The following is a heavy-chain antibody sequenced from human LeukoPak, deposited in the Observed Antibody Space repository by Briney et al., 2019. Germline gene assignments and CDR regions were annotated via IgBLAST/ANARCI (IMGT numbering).Heavy chain of an antibody. J-gene: IGHJ4*02. V-gene: IGHV4-31*03. CDR2: IYYSGST. Sequence: SETLSLTCTVSGGSISSGGYYWSWIRQHPGKGLEWIGYIYYSGSTYYNPSLKSRVTISVDTSKNQFSLKLSSVTAADTAVYYCARVNPNSKVGALDYWSQGTLVTVSS. CDR1: GGSISSGGYY. CDR3: ARVNPNSKVGALDY. D-gene: IGHD1-26*01.